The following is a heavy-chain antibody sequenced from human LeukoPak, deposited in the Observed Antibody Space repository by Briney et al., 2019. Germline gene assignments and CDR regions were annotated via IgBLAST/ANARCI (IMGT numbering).Heavy chain of an antibody. CDR1: GDSVTTTNFY. Sequence: PSETLSLTCTVSGDSVTTTNFYWGWIRQAPGKGLEWIGSLYYGVNTYYKPSLKSRVTISVDTSLNQFSLILTSVTAADTGVYYCARRSKYQLLAFDIWGQGTMVTVSS. CDR3: ARRSKYQLLAFDI. V-gene: IGHV4-39*01. CDR2: LYYGVNT. D-gene: IGHD2-2*01. J-gene: IGHJ3*02.